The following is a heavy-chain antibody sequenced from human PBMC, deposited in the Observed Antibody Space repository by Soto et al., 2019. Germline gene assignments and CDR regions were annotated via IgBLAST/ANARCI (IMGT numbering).Heavy chain of an antibody. CDR1: GFTFSSYA. CDR2: ISYDGSNK. Sequence: QVQLVESGGGVVQPGRSLRLSCAASGFTFSSYAMHWVRQAPGKGLEWVAVISYDGSNKYYADSVKGRFTISRDNSENTLYLQMNSLRAEDTAVYYCARNDFVAAWAFDIWGQGTMVTVSS. J-gene: IGHJ3*02. CDR3: ARNDFVAAWAFDI. D-gene: IGHD3-3*01. V-gene: IGHV3-30-3*01.